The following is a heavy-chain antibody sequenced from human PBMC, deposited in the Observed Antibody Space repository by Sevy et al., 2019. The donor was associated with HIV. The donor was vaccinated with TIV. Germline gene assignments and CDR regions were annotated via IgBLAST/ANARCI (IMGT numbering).Heavy chain of an antibody. J-gene: IGHJ4*02. V-gene: IGHV1-18*01. D-gene: IGHD6-13*01. CDR1: GYTFITYG. Sequence: ASVKVSCKASGYTFITYGITWVRQAPGQGLEWMGWISVYNVHTKYARELQGRGTITTGKSTSTAYLELESLTSDDTAVYYCARTGYSTLDRVAAADSSLDFWGQGTLVTVSS. CDR2: ISVYNVHT. CDR3: ARTGYSTLDRVAAADSSLDF.